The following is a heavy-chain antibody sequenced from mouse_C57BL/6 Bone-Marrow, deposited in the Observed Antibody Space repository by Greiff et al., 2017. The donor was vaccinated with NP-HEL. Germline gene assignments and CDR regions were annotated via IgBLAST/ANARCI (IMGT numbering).Heavy chain of an antibody. CDR3: ARRNYSNNFDY. J-gene: IGHJ2*01. CDR2: INPNNGGT. Sequence: VQLQQSGPELVKPGASVKISCKASGYTFTDYYMNWVKQSHGKSLEWIGDINPNNGGTSYNQKFKGKATLTVDKSSSTAYMELRSLTSEDSAVYYCARRNYSNNFDYWGQGTTLTVSS. D-gene: IGHD2-5*01. V-gene: IGHV1-26*01. CDR1: GYTFTDYY.